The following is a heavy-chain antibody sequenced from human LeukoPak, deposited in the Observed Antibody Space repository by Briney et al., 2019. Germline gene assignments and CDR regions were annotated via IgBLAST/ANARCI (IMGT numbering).Heavy chain of an antibody. CDR3: ARHRAAAEYFQY. J-gene: IGHJ1*01. CDR1: GGSISSYY. V-gene: IGHV4-59*08. Sequence: SETLSLTCTVSGGSISSYYWSWIRQPPGKGLERIGYIYSSGSTNYNPSLKSRVTISVDTSKNQFSLKLSSVTAADTAVYYCARHRAAAEYFQYWGQGTLVTVSS. CDR2: IYSSGST. D-gene: IGHD6-13*01.